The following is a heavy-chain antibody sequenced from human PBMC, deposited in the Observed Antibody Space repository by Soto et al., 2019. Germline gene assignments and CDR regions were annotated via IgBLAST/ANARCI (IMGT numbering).Heavy chain of an antibody. D-gene: IGHD1-26*01. CDR2: ISHHGDKT. Sequence: SLRLSCVTSQFTFSDYGMHWVRQAPGKGLEWVAGISHHGDKTYYGDSVKGRFTVSRDNSKKTVYLQLSSLRTEDTAVYYCAKDWVGGSEKNYFDYWGQGTLVTVSS. CDR3: AKDWVGGSEKNYFDY. CDR1: QFTFSDYG. J-gene: IGHJ4*02. V-gene: IGHV3-30*18.